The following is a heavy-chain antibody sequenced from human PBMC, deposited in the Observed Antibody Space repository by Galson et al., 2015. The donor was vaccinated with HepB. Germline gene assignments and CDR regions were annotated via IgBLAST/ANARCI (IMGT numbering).Heavy chain of an antibody. CDR1: GFTFSDYY. D-gene: IGHD3-22*01. J-gene: IGHJ4*02. CDR2: ISDSSSSI. CDR3: VRGLTYYYDSSGFY. V-gene: IGHV3-11*06. Sequence: SLRLSCAASGFTFSDYYMTWIRQDPGKGLEWLSYISDSSSSIDYADPVKGRFTISRDNAKNSLYLQMNSLRVEDTAVYYCVRGLTYYYDSSGFYWGQGTLVTVSS.